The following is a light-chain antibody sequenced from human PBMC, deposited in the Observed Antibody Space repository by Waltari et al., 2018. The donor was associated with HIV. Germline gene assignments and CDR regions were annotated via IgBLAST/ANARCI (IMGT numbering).Light chain of an antibody. V-gene: IGKV3-20*01. J-gene: IGKJ2*01. CDR3: QQYGTAPYP. Sequence: ENVLTQSPGTLSLSPGDSATLSCTASRSVSSKYLTWYQQSPGQAPRLLIYAASTSATAIPDRFSGSGSGTDFTLTISRLEPEDCAVYYCQQYGTAPYPFGQGTKVEI. CDR2: AAS. CDR1: RSVSSKY.